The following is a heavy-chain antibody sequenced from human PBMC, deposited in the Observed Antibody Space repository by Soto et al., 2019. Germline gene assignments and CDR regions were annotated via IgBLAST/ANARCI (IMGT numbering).Heavy chain of an antibody. CDR2: ISYDGSNK. Sequence: QVQLVESGGGVVQPGRSLRLSCAASGFTFSSYAMHWVRQAPGKGLEWVAVISYDGSNKYYADSVKGRFTISRDNSKNTLYLQRNSRRAEDRAVYYCARVEIAVAGPADLDYWGQGTLVTVSS. CDR1: GFTFSSYA. J-gene: IGHJ4*02. D-gene: IGHD6-19*01. V-gene: IGHV3-30-3*01. CDR3: ARVEIAVAGPADLDY.